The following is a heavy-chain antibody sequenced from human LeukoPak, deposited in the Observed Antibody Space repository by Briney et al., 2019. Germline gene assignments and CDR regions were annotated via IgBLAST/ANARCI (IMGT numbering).Heavy chain of an antibody. CDR1: GFTFSNYW. J-gene: IGHJ4*02. D-gene: IGHD2-15*01. CDR2: INSGGSIT. Sequence: SGGSLRLSCAASGFTFSNYWMQWVHQAPGKGLVWVSRINSGGSITTYADSVKGRFTVSRDNAKNSLFLQMNSLRDEDSAVYYCARGGYCSGGACYRGFDSWGQGTLVTVSS. CDR3: ARGGYCSGGACYRGFDS. V-gene: IGHV3-74*03.